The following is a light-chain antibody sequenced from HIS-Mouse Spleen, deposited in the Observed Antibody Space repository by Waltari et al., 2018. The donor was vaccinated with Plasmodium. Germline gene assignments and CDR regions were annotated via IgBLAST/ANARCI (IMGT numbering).Light chain of an antibody. Sequence: NFMLTQPPSLSEHPGKTVTISSTRSSVSIASNNVHWYHPRPYSATTTVLYEDNQRPSGVPDRFSGSIDSSSNSASLTISVLKTEDEADYYCQSYDSSNWVFGGGTKLTVL. CDR2: EDN. CDR1: SVSIASNN. J-gene: IGLJ3*02. V-gene: IGLV6-57*04. CDR3: QSYDSSNWV.